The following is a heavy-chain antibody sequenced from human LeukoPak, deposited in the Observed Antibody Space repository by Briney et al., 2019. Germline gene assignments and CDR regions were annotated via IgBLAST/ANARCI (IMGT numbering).Heavy chain of an antibody. V-gene: IGHV3-48*03. CDR3: ARDPPPYSSGWHGSV. J-gene: IGHJ4*02. Sequence: GGSLRLPCAASGFPFRSYEMNWVRQAPGKGLEWVSYISRSGTTIYYVDSVKGRFTISRDNAKNSLYLQMNSLRAEDTAVYDCARDPPPYSSGWHGSVWGQGTLVTVSS. D-gene: IGHD6-19*01. CDR1: GFPFRSYE. CDR2: ISRSGTTI.